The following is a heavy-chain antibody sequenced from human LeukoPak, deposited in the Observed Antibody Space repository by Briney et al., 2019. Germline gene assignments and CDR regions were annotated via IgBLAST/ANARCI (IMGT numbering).Heavy chain of an antibody. CDR3: ARTRRPKYCSSTSCYVRPHYYYYYMDV. CDR2: TYYRSEWHI. J-gene: IGHJ6*03. CDR1: GDSVSSNSGG. V-gene: IGHV6-1*01. Sequence: SQTLSLTCAISGDSVSSNSGGWNWIRQSPSRSLEWLGRTYYRSEWHIDYADSVKSRITINPDTSKNQFSLKLSSVTAADTAVYYCARTRRPKYCSSTSCYVRPHYYYYYMDVWGKGTTVTVSS. D-gene: IGHD2-2*01.